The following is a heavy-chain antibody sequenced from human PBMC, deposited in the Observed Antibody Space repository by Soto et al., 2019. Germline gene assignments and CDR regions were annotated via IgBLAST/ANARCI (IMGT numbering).Heavy chain of an antibody. D-gene: IGHD2-15*01. CDR2: ISDSGDTT. J-gene: IGHJ6*03. V-gene: IGHV3-23*01. CDR3: ASKGAGYCSGGSCYYMGV. CDR1: GFTFNNYG. Sequence: EVQLLDSGGGLVQPGGSLRLSCVASGFTFNNYGVSWVRQAPGKGLEWVSSISDSGDTTYYADSVKGRFTISRDNSKNTMYLQMKSLRVEDTALYYCASKGAGYCSGGSCYYMGVW.